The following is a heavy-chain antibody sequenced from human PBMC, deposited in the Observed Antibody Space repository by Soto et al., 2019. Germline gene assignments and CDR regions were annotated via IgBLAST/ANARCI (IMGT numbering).Heavy chain of an antibody. CDR3: ARIYYCSSTSCFTRDWYFDL. J-gene: IGHJ2*01. D-gene: IGHD2-2*01. CDR2: IKQDGSEK. Sequence: VQLVESGGGLVQPGGSLRLSCAASGFTFSSYWMSWVRQAPGKGLEWVANIKQDGSEKYYVDSVKGRFTISRDNAKNSLYLQMNSLRAEDTAVYYCARIYYCSSTSCFTRDWYFDLWGRGTLVTVSS. CDR1: GFTFSSYW. V-gene: IGHV3-7*01.